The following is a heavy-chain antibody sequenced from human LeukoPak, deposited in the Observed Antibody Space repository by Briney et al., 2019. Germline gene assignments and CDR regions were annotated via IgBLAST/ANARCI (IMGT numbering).Heavy chain of an antibody. CDR3: ARGTGSSHSLGH. Sequence: GGSLRLSCAASGFTFSTYWMEWVRHAPGKGLVWVSRINGDGSSTRYAVSVKGRFAISRDNAKNTLYLQMDSLRAEDTAMYYCARGTGSSHSLGHWGQGTLVTVSS. J-gene: IGHJ4*02. V-gene: IGHV3-74*01. CDR2: INGDGSST. CDR1: GFTFSTYW. D-gene: IGHD1-26*01.